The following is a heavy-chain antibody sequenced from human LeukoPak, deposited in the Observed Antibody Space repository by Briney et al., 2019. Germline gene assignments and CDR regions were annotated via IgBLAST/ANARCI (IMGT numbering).Heavy chain of an antibody. J-gene: IGHJ4*02. Sequence: SETLSLTCAVYGGSSSGYYWSWIRQPPGKGLEWIGEINHSGSTNYNPSLKSRVTISVDTSKNQFSLKLSSVTAADTAVYYCAHIAARPGKDDYWGQGTLVTVSS. V-gene: IGHV4-34*01. CDR1: GGSSSGYY. CDR3: AHIAARPGKDDY. D-gene: IGHD6-6*01. CDR2: INHSGST.